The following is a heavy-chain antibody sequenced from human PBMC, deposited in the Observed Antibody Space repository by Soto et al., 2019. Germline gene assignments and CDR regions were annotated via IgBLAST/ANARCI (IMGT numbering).Heavy chain of an antibody. V-gene: IGHV1-2*02. D-gene: IGHD4-17*01. Sequence: ASVKVSCKASGYTFTGYYMHWVRQAPGQGLEWMGWINPNSGGTNYAQKFQGRVTMTRDTSISTAYMELSRLRSDDTAVYYCARNYGDFDDAFDIWGQGTRVTVS. CDR3: ARNYGDFDDAFDI. CDR1: GYTFTGYY. CDR2: INPNSGGT. J-gene: IGHJ3*02.